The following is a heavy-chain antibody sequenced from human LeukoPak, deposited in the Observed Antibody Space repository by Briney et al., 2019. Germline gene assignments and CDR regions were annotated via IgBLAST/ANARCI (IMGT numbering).Heavy chain of an antibody. CDR1: GFTFDDYA. CDR3: ARDGGYGSGSYFDY. CDR2: ISWNSGSI. J-gene: IGHJ4*02. V-gene: IGHV3-9*01. Sequence: GRSLRLSCAASGFTFDDYAMHWVRQAPGKGLEWVSGISWNSGSIGYADSVKGRFTISRDNAKNSLYLQMNSLRAEDTALYYCARDGGYGSGSYFDYWGQGTLVTVSS. D-gene: IGHD3-10*01.